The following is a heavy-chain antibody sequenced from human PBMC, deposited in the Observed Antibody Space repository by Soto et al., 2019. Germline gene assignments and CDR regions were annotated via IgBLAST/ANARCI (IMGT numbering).Heavy chain of an antibody. V-gene: IGHV1-69*06. CDR1: GGTFSSYA. Sequence: QVQLVQSGAEVKKPGSSVKVSCKASGGTFSSYAISWVRQAPGQGLEWMGGIIPIFGTANYAQKFQGRVTITADKSTSTAYMELSSLRSEDTAVYYCAREYLPPNYYGSGSDYTTQPHYYYYGMDVWGQGTTVTVSS. CDR2: IIPIFGTA. J-gene: IGHJ6*02. CDR3: AREYLPPNYYGSGSDYTTQPHYYYYGMDV. D-gene: IGHD3-10*01.